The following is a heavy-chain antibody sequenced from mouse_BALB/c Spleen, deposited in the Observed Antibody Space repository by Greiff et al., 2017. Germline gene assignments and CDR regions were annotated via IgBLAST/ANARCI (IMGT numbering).Heavy chain of an antibody. J-gene: IGHJ2*01. D-gene: IGHD1-1*02. CDR2: ISSGGSYT. Sequence: EVQLQESGGGLVKPGGSLKLSCAASGFTFSSYTMSWVRQTPEKRLEWVATISSGGSYTYYPDSVKGRFTISRDNAKNTMYLQMSSRQSEDTAMYYYTRDTTVVGSFDYWGQGTTLTVSS. V-gene: IGHV5-6-4*01. CDR1: GFTFSSYT. CDR3: TRDTTVVGSFDY.